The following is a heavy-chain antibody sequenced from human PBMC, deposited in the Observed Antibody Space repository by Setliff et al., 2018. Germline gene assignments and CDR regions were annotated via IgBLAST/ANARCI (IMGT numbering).Heavy chain of an antibody. CDR1: GYSFTSYW. J-gene: IGHJ3*02. D-gene: IGHD4-17*01. CDR2: IYPGDSDT. Sequence: HGESLKISCQGSGYSFTSYWIGWVRQMPGKGLEWMGIIYPGDSDTRYSPSFHGQVTISVDKSISTAYQQWSSLKASDTAIYYCARLSPYGDDAFDIWGQGTMVTVSS. V-gene: IGHV5-51*01. CDR3: ARLSPYGDDAFDI.